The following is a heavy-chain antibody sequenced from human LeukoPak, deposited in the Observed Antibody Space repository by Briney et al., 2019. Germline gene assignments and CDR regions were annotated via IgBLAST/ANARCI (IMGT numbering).Heavy chain of an antibody. Sequence: SETLSLTCAVSGYSISSGYYWGWIRQPPGKGLEWIGSIYHSGSTYHNPSLKSRVTISVDTSKNQFSLKLGSVTAADTAVYYCXRHDLLLWFGEFSGRFDPWGQGTLVTVSS. CDR3: XRHDLLLWFGEFSGRFDP. CDR2: IYHSGST. CDR1: GYSISSGYY. V-gene: IGHV4-38-2*01. J-gene: IGHJ5*02. D-gene: IGHD3-10*01.